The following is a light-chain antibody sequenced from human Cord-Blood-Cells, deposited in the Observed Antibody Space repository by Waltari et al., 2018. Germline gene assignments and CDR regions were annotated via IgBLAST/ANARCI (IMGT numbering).Light chain of an antibody. Sequence: SYELTQPPSVSVSPGQTASITCSGDKLGDKYACWYQQKPGQSPVLVIYQDSKRPSGIPERFSGSNSGNTATQTISGTQAMDEADYYCQAWDSSTVVFSGGTKLTVL. CDR1: KLGDKY. V-gene: IGLV3-1*01. J-gene: IGLJ2*01. CDR3: QAWDSSTVV. CDR2: QDS.